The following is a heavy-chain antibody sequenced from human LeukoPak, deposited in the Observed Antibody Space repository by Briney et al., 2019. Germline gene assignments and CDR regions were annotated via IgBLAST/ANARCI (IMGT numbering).Heavy chain of an antibody. CDR1: GDSISSYY. CDR2: IYTSGGT. D-gene: IGHD6-6*01. J-gene: IGHJ4*02. CDR3: ARRGASSSEEY. V-gene: IGHV4-4*07. Sequence: SETLSLTCTVSGDSISSYYWSWIRQPAGMGLQWIGRIYTSGGTNYNPSLKSRVTISVDTSKNQFSLKVSSVTAADTAVYYCARRGASSSEEYWGQGTLVIVSS.